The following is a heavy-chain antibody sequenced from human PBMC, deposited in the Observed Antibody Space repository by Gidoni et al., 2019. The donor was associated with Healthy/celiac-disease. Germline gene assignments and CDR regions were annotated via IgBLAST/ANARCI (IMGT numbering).Heavy chain of an antibody. CDR1: GSTFSSYA. V-gene: IGHV1-69*01. D-gene: IGHD3-10*01. J-gene: IGHJ6*02. Sequence: QVQLLQSGAEVKKPGSSVKVSCQASGSTFSSYAISWVRQAPGQGLEWMGGIIPIFGTANYAQKLQGRVTITADESTSTAYMELSSLRSEDTAVYYCASRIWFGELSTVYYYGMDVWGQGTTVTVSS. CDR2: IIPIFGTA. CDR3: ASRIWFGELSTVYYYGMDV.